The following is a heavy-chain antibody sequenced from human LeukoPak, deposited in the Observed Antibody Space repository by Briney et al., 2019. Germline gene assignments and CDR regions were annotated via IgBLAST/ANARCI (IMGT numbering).Heavy chain of an antibody. CDR3: AKGVVGTFDY. CDR2: ISWNSGSI. J-gene: IGHJ4*02. V-gene: IGHV3-9*01. CDR1: GFTFDDYA. D-gene: IGHD6-19*01. Sequence: PGRSLRLSCAASGFTFDDYAMHWVRQAPGKGLEWVSGISWNSGSIGYADSVKGRFTISRDNAKNSLYLQMNSLRAEDTALYYCAKGVVGTFDYWGQGTLVTVSS.